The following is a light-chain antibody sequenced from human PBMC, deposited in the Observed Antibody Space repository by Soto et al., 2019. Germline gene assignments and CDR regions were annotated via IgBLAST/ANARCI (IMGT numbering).Light chain of an antibody. J-gene: IGLJ1*01. CDR3: SSYTSSSSYV. Sequence: QSVLTQPASVSGSPGQPITISCTGTSSNVGGYNYVSWYQHHPGKAPKLMIYDVSNRPSGVSNRFSGSKSGNTASLTISGLQAEDEADYYCSSYTSSSSYVFGTGTKLTVL. CDR2: DVS. CDR1: SSNVGGYNY. V-gene: IGLV2-14*03.